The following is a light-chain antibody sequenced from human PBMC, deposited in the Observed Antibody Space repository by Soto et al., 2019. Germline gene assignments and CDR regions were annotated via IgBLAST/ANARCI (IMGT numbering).Light chain of an antibody. Sequence: DVQMTQSPSTLSASVGDRVTITCRASHSISSYLTWYQQKPGKAPKLLIYKASNLESGVPSRFGGSGSGTEFTLTISSLQPDDFAAYYCQQYNSFPWTFGQGTKVEIK. J-gene: IGKJ1*01. CDR3: QQYNSFPWT. V-gene: IGKV1-5*03. CDR1: HSISSY. CDR2: KAS.